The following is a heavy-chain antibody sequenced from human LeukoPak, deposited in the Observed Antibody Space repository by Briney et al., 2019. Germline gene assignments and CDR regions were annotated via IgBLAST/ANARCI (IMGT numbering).Heavy chain of an antibody. CDR2: FGSGGGT. CDR1: GFTFSTYA. J-gene: IGHJ4*02. V-gene: IGHV3-23*01. CDR3: AKVVAPSTTRNLDY. Sequence: GGSLRLSCAASGFTFSTYAMTWVRQAPGKGLEWVSTFGSGGGTYYTDSVRGRFTISKDFSKNTLYLQLNSLGAEDTALYYCAKVVAPSTTRNLDYWGQGALVIVSS. D-gene: IGHD5-12*01.